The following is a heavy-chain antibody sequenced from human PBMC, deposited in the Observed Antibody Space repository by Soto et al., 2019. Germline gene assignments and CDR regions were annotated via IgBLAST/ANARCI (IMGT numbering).Heavy chain of an antibody. D-gene: IGHD2-2*01. J-gene: IGHJ5*02. Sequence: GGSLRLSCAASGFTFSSYEMNWVRQAPGKGLEWVSYISSSGSTIYYADSVKGRFTISRDNAKNSLYLQMNSLRAEDTAVYYCARAPDRAPEQLPLNWFDPWGQGTLVTVSS. V-gene: IGHV3-48*03. CDR2: ISSSGSTI. CDR1: GFTFSSYE. CDR3: ARAPDRAPEQLPLNWFDP.